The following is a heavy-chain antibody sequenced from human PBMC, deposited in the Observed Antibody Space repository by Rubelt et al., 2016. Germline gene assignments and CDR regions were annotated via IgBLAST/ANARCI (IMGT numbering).Heavy chain of an antibody. J-gene: IGHJ6*03. Sequence: TVSGGSISSYYWSWIRQPPGKGLEWIGYIYYSGSTNYNPSLKSRVTISVDTSKNQFSLKLSSVTAADTAVYYCARAPRRYYYYMDVWGKGTTVTVSS. CDR3: ARAPRRYYYYMDV. CDR2: IYYSGST. V-gene: IGHV4-59*08. CDR1: GGSISSYY.